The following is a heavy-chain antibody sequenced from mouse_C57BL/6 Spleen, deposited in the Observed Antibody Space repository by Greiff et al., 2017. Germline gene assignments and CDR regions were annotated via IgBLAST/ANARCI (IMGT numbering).Heavy chain of an antibody. CDR1: GYSITGYY. CDR3: ALWLRRGGYAMDY. J-gene: IGHJ4*01. CDR2: INPSTGGT. D-gene: IGHD2-2*01. Sequence: EVQLQQSGPELVKPGASVKISCKASGYSITGYYMNWVKQSPEKSLEWIGEINPSTGGTTYNQKFKAKATLTVDKSSSTAYMQLKSLTSEDSAVYYCALWLRRGGYAMDYWGQGTSVTVSS. V-gene: IGHV1-42*01.